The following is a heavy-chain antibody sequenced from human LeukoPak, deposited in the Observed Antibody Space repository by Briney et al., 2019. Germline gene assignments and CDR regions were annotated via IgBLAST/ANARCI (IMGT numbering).Heavy chain of an antibody. D-gene: IGHD3-10*01. V-gene: IGHV3-30*02. CDR3: ARSFLGTMVRGGSPFDY. CDR1: GFTFSSYG. CDR2: IRYDGTNK. Sequence: PGGSLRLSCAASGFTFSSYGIHWVRQAPGKGLEWVAFIRYDGTNKYYADSVKGRFTISRDNSKFTLYLQLSSLRADDTAMYYCARSFLGTMVRGGSPFDYWGQGTLVTVSS. J-gene: IGHJ4*02.